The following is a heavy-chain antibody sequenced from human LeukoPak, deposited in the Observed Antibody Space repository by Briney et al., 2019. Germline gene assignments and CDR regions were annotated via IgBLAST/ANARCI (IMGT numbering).Heavy chain of an antibody. J-gene: IGHJ5*02. D-gene: IGHD6-6*01. CDR1: GFTFDDYA. V-gene: IGHV3-9*01. CDR2: ISWNSGSI. Sequence: AGGSLRLSCAASGFTFDDYAMHWVRQAPGKGLEWVSGISWNSGSIGYADSVKGRFTISRDNAKNSLYLQMNSLRAEDTALYYCAKDKYSSSPWSGFDPWGQGTLVTVSS. CDR3: AKDKYSSSPWSGFDP.